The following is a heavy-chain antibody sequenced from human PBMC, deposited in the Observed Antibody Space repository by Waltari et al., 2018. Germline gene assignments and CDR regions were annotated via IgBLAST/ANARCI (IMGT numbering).Heavy chain of an antibody. Sequence: EVQLVESGGGLIQPGGSLRLSCAASGFTVSSNYMSWVRQAPGKGLEWVSVSYSGGSTYYADSVKGRFTISRDNSKNTLYLQMNSLRAEDTAVYYCARDKDRLYFDYWGQGTLVTVSS. CDR1: GFTVSSNY. D-gene: IGHD2-15*01. CDR3: ARDKDRLYFDY. J-gene: IGHJ4*02. V-gene: IGHV3-53*01. CDR2: SYSGGST.